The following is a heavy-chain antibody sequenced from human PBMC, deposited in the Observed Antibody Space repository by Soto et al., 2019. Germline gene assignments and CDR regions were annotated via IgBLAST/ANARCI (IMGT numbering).Heavy chain of an antibody. CDR3: ARGGGVGVAGSAAFDM. D-gene: IGHD3-3*01. J-gene: IGHJ3*02. Sequence: QLHLVQSGAVVKKPGASVTVSCSASGYPVTAYYMHWVRQAPGRGLEWMGGINPATGAAKYTQTFQGRVSMTSDTSTSTVFMELSGLTSEDTAVFYCARGGGVGVAGSAAFDMWGQGTWVTVSS. CDR2: INPATGAA. CDR1: GYPVTAYY. V-gene: IGHV1-2*02.